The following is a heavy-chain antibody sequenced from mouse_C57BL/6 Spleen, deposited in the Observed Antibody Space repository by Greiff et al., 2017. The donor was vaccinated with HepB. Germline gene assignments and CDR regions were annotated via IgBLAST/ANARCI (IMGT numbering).Heavy chain of an antibody. V-gene: IGHV2-6*03. CDR2: IWSDGST. Sequence: QVQLKESGPGLVAPSQSLSITCTVSGFSLTSYGVHWVRQPPGKGLEWLVVIWSDGSTTYNSALKSRLSISKDNSKSQVFLKMNSLQTDDTAMYYCASTTVVAKGYWYFDVWGTGTTVTVSS. D-gene: IGHD1-1*01. CDR3: ASTTVVAKGYWYFDV. CDR1: GFSLTSYG. J-gene: IGHJ1*03.